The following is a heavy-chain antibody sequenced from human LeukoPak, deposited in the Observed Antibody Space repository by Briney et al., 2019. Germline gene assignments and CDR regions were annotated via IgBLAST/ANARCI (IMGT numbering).Heavy chain of an antibody. J-gene: IGHJ3*02. CDR2: IYYSGST. D-gene: IGHD3-22*01. V-gene: IGHV4-59*01. Sequence: SETLSLTCTVSGGSISSYYWSWIRQPPGKGLEWIGYIYYSGSTNYNPSLKSRVAISVDTSKNQFSLKLSSVTAADTAVYYCARVAWFDAFDIWGQGTMVTVSS. CDR1: GGSISSYY. CDR3: ARVAWFDAFDI.